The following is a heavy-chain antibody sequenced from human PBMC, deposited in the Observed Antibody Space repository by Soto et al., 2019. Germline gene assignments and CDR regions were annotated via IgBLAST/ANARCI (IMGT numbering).Heavy chain of an antibody. Sequence: GGSLRLSCIASGFTFTTYAMNWVRQAPGKGLEWISYIGTTGETIYYADSVRDRFTISRDNAKNSLFLQMNSLRAEDTAVYYCASAAREYYYYGMDVWGQGTTVTVSS. CDR3: ASAAREYYYYGMDV. CDR2: IGTTGETI. CDR1: GFTFTTYA. J-gene: IGHJ6*02. V-gene: IGHV3-48*01.